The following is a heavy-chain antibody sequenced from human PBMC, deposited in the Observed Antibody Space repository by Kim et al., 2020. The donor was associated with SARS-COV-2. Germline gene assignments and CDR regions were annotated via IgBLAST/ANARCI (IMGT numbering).Heavy chain of an antibody. V-gene: IGHV3-20*01. CDR2: INWNGGST. D-gene: IGHD6-13*01. Sequence: GGSLRLSCAASGFTFDDYGMSWVRQAPGKGLEWVSGINWNGGSTGYADSVKGRFTISRDNAKNSLYLQMNSLRAEDTALYHCARDLGRSWYPWFDPWGQGTLVTVSS. J-gene: IGHJ5*02. CDR1: GFTFDDYG. CDR3: ARDLGRSWYPWFDP.